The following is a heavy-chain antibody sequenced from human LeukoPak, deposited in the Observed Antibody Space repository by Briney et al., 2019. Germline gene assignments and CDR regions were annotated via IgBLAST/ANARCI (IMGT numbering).Heavy chain of an antibody. D-gene: IGHD3-10*01. J-gene: IGHJ4*02. CDR1: GFTFSDVY. V-gene: IGHV3-11*01. Sequence: GGSLRLSCAASGFTFSDVYMSWIRQAPGKGLEWISYISHTGSSIFYTDSVKGRFTISRDNAKNSLYLQMNSLRAEDAAAYYCARARGAGPGAHFDYWGRGTLVTVSS. CDR2: ISHTGSSI. CDR3: ARARGAGPGAHFDY.